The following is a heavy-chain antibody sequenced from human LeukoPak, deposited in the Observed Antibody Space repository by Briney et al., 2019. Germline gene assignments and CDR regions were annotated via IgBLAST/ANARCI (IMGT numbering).Heavy chain of an antibody. CDR3: AKGDTYFDY. CDR1: GFTFGSYA. CDR2: ISGSGGST. D-gene: IGHD5-18*01. J-gene: IGHJ4*02. Sequence: PGGSLRLXCAASGFTFGSYAMSWVRLAPGKGLESVSAISGSGGSTYYADSVKGRFIISRDNSKNTLFLQMNSLRAEDTAVYYCAKGDTYFDYWGQGTLVTVSS. V-gene: IGHV3-23*01.